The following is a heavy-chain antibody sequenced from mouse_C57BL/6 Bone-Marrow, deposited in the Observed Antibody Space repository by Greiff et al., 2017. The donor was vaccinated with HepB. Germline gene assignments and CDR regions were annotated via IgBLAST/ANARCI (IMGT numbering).Heavy chain of an antibody. D-gene: IGHD2-4*01. Sequence: VQLQQSDAELVKPGASVKISCKVSGYTFTDHTIHWMKQRPEQGLEWIGYIYPRDGSTKYNEKFKGKATLTADKSSSTAYMQLKSLTSEDSAVYFCARERLYDYDGGGFDYWGQGTTLTVSS. CDR1: GYTFTDHT. CDR2: IYPRDGST. J-gene: IGHJ2*01. CDR3: ARERLYDYDGGGFDY. V-gene: IGHV1-78*01.